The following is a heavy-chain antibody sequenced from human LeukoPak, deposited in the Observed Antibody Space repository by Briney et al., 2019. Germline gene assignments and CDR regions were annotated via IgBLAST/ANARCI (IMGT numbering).Heavy chain of an antibody. CDR2: IIPIFGTA. CDR3: ARGRTYCSGGSCTANPYYFDY. Sequence: SVKVSCKASGCTFSSYAISWVRQAPGQGLEWMGGIIPIFGTANYAQKFQGRVTITADESTSTAYLELSSLRSEDTAVYYCARGRTYCSGGSCTANPYYFDYWGQGTLVTVSS. V-gene: IGHV1-69*13. D-gene: IGHD2-15*01. CDR1: GCTFSSYA. J-gene: IGHJ4*02.